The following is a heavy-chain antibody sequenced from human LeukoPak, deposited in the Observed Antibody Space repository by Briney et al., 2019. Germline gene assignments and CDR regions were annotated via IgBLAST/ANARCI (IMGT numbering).Heavy chain of an antibody. CDR2: ISSGSTNI. V-gene: IGHV3-48*01. CDR3: ARELPFDY. J-gene: IGHJ4*02. CDR1: RFTFSTYS. Sequence: PGGSLRLSCVASRFTFSTYSMNWVRQAPGRGLEWVSYISSGSTNIYYKDSVKGRFIVSRDNAKNSLYLHMASLRAEDTAVYYCARELPFDYWGQGTLVTVSS.